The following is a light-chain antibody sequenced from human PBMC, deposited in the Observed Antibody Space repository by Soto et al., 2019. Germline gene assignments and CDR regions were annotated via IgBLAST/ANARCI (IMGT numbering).Light chain of an antibody. Sequence: QAVVTQPPSASQTPGQRVTISCSGSSSNIGTNYVHWYQQVPGAAPKLLIYSDNQRPPGVPDRFSASKSGTSASLAISGLRSEDEADYFCAAWDQSLSGPVFGGGTKVTVL. CDR1: SSNIGTNY. CDR2: SDN. V-gene: IGLV1-47*01. J-gene: IGLJ3*02. CDR3: AAWDQSLSGPV.